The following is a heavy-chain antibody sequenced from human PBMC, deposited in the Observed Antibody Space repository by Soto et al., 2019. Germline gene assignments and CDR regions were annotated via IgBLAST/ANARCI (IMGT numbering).Heavy chain of an antibody. V-gene: IGHV3-21*01. CDR3: ARDSGGGGYYYYYDMDV. CDR1: GFTFSSYA. J-gene: IGHJ6*03. D-gene: IGHD2-15*01. CDR2: ISASSSYI. Sequence: EVQLVESGGGPVKPGGSLRLSCAASGFTFSSYAMSWVRQAPGKGLEWVSSISASSSYIYYADSVKGRFTISRDNAKNSLYLQMDSLRAEDTAVYYCARDSGGGGYYYYYDMDVWGRGTTVTVSS.